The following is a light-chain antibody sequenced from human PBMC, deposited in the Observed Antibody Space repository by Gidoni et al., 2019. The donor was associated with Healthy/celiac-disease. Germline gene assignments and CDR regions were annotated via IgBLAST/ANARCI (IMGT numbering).Light chain of an antibody. J-gene: IGKJ1*01. CDR2: AAS. CDR3: QQYYSYPWT. CDR1: QGISSY. V-gene: IGKV1-8*01. Sequence: AIRMTQSPSSFSASTGDRVTITFRASQGISSYLAWYQQKPGKAPKLLIYAASTLKSGVPSRFSGSGSGTDFTLTISCLQSEDFATYYCQQYYSYPWTFGQGTKVEIK.